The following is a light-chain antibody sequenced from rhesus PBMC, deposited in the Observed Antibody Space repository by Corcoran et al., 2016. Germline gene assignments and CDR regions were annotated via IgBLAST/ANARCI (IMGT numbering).Light chain of an antibody. CDR2: KAS. Sequence: DIQMTQSPSSLSASVGDRVTITCRASENVNNYLNWYQQNPGKAPKLLIYKASTLQSGVPSRSSGSGSGTDYTFTISSLQPEDGATDYCQHGYGTPRTFGQGTKVEIK. V-gene: IGKV1-74*01. CDR3: QHGYGTPRT. CDR1: ENVNNY. J-gene: IGKJ1*01.